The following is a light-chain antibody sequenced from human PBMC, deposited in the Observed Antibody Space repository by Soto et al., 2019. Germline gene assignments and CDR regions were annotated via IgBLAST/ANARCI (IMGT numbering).Light chain of an antibody. CDR3: QQYGSSPYT. J-gene: IGKJ2*01. CDR2: GTS. Sequence: EIMMTQSPGTLSVSPVEGATLSCTASQSVNLNLAWYQQKPGQPPRLLIYGTSSRATGIPDRFSGSGSATDFTLTINRLEPEDFAVYYCQQYGSSPYTFGQGTKVDIK. CDR1: QSVNLN. V-gene: IGKV3-20*01.